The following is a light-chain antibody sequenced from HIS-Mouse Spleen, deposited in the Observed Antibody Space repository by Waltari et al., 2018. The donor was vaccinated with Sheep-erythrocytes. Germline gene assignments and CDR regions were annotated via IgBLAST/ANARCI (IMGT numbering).Light chain of an antibody. Sequence: SYELTQPPSVSVSPGQTASITCSGDKSGDTYPWWYQQKTGQSTVLVIYQDSKRPSGIPERFSGSNSGNTATLTISGTQAMDEADYYCQAWDSSTAWVFGGGTKLTVL. CDR3: QAWDSSTAWV. J-gene: IGLJ3*02. CDR1: KSGDTY. V-gene: IGLV3-1*01. CDR2: QDS.